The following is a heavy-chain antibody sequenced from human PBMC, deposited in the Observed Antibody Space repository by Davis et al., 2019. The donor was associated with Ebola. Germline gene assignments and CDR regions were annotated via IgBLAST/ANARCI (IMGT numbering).Heavy chain of an antibody. CDR3: ARCLLPIYGMDV. J-gene: IGHJ6*02. Sequence: GESLKISCVASGFTFSGYWLLWVRQAPGKGLEWVANIDTDGTEKNYVDSVKGRFTISRDNSKNTLYLQMNSLRAEDTAVYYCARCLLPIYGMDVWGQGTTVTVSS. CDR2: IDTDGTEK. CDR1: GFTFSGYW. D-gene: IGHD5/OR15-5a*01. V-gene: IGHV3-7*01.